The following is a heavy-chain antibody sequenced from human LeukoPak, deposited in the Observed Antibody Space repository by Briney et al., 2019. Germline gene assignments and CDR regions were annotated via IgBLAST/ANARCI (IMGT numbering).Heavy chain of an antibody. CDR1: GFTFSDYG. Sequence: PGGSLRLSCAASGFTFSDYGMQWVRQAPGKGLEWVALISTDGSDKDYADSVKGRFTLSRDNSENTLYLQMDSLRVEDTAVYYCAKDGTRSWFGEATWGQGTLVTVSS. V-gene: IGHV3-30*18. D-gene: IGHD3-10*01. CDR2: ISTDGSDK. CDR3: AKDGTRSWFGEAT. J-gene: IGHJ5*02.